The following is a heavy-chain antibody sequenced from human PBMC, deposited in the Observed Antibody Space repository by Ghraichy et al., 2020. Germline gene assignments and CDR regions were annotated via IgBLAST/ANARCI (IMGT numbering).Heavy chain of an antibody. CDR1: GFRFSSHG. CDR3: ARNWGRAPIDFFDH. V-gene: IGHV1-18*01. CDR2: ISPYSGNT. Sequence: ASVKVSCKASGFRFSSHGYTWVRQAPGQGLEWMGWISPYSGNTNFAQKFQGRVSMTTDTSTSTAYMELRSLRSDDTANYYCARNWGRAPIDFFDHWGQGTVVTVSS. J-gene: IGHJ4*02. D-gene: IGHD3-16*01.